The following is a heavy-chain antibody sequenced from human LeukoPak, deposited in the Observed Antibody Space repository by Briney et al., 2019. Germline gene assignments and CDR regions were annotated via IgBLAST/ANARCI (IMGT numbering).Heavy chain of an antibody. Sequence: GGSLRLSCAASGFTFSTYTMNWVRQAPGKGLEWVSSISSSSSYIYYADSLKGRFTISRDNAKNTLYLQMNSLRAEDTAVYFCLYGGYFQHWGQGTLVTVSS. CDR3: LYGGYFQH. J-gene: IGHJ1*01. D-gene: IGHD3-16*01. CDR2: ISSSSSYI. V-gene: IGHV3-21*01. CDR1: GFTFSTYT.